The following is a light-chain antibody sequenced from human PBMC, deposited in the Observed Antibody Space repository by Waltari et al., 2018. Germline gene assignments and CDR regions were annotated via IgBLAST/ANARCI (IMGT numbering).Light chain of an antibody. CDR3: QQSYSTPT. V-gene: IGKV1-39*01. CDR2: AAS. Sequence: DIQMTQSPSSLSASVGDRVTITCRASQSISSYLNWYQQKPGKAPKRLIYAASSLQSGVPSRFSGSGSGTDFTRTISSLQPEDFATYYCQQSYSTPTFGGGTKVEIK. CDR1: QSISSY. J-gene: IGKJ4*01.